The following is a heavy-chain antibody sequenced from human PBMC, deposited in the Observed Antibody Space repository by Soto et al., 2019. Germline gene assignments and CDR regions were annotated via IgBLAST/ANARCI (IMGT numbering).Heavy chain of an antibody. Sequence: PGESLKISCKGSGYSFTSYWISWVRQMPGKGLEWMGRIDPSDSYTNYSPSFQGHVTISADKSISTAYLQWSSLKASDTAMYYCARRSGSSWGGYGMDVWRQRTTVTVSS. J-gene: IGHJ6*02. CDR2: IDPSDSYT. D-gene: IGHD6-6*01. V-gene: IGHV5-10-1*01. CDR1: GYSFTSYW. CDR3: ARRSGSSWGGYGMDV.